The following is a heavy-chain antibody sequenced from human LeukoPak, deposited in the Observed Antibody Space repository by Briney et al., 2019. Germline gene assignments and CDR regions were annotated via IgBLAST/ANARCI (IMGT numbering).Heavy chain of an antibody. CDR1: GYTFTGYY. CDR3: ARDGDAGAFDI. CDR2: INPKSGGT. D-gene: IGHD7-27*01. V-gene: IGHV1-2*02. J-gene: IGHJ3*02. Sequence: ASVKVSCKASGYTFTGYYMHWVRQAPGQGLEWMGWINPKSGGTNYAQKFQGRVTMTRDTSTHTAYMELSRLRSDDTAVYYCARDGDAGAFDIWGQGTMVTVSS.